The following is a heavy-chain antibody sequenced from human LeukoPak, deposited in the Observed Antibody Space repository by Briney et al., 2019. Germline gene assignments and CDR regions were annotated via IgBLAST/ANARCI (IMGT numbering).Heavy chain of an antibody. J-gene: IGHJ2*01. CDR3: ARTYYYDSSGYWYVWYFDL. D-gene: IGHD3-22*01. CDR1: GGSISSYY. CDR2: IYYSGST. Sequence: VKPSETLSLTCTVSGGSISSYYWSWIRQPPGKGLEWIGYIYYSGSTNYNPSLKSRVTISVDTSKNQFSLKLSSVTAADTAVYYCARTYYYDSSGYWYVWYFDLWGRGTLVTVSS. V-gene: IGHV4-59*08.